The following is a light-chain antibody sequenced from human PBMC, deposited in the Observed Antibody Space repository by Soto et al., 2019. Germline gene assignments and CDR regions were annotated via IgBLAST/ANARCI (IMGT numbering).Light chain of an antibody. Sequence: EIVLTQSPATLSLSPGERATLSCRASQSVSSDLAWYHQKPGQGPRLLIYGASSRATGTPDRFSGSGSGTDFTLTINRLEPEDFALYYCQQYGSSPPTFGQGTKVDIK. CDR1: QSVSSD. CDR3: QQYGSSPPT. CDR2: GAS. V-gene: IGKV3-20*01. J-gene: IGKJ1*01.